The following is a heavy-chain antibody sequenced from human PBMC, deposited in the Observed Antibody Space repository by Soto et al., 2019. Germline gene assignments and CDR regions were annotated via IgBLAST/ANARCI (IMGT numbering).Heavy chain of an antibody. CDR1: GGTFSSYA. J-gene: IGHJ5*02. V-gene: IGHV1-69*06. CDR3: ARVGSSWENNWFDP. CDR2: IIPIFGTE. Sequence: SVKVSCKASGGTFSSYAISWVRQAPGQGLEWMGGIIPIFGTENYAQKFQGRVTITADKSTSTAYMELSSLRSEDTAVYYCARVGSSWENNWFDPWGQGTLVTVSS. D-gene: IGHD6-13*01.